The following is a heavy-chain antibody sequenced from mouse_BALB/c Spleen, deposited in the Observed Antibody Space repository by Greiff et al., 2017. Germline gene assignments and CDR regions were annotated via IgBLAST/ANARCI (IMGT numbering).Heavy chain of an antibody. CDR3: TRKAIYYGYDWYFDV. V-gene: IGHV1S81*02. Sequence: QVQLQQPGAELVKPGASVKLSCKASGYTFTSYYMYWVKQRPGQGLEWIGGINPSNGGTNFNEKFKSKATLTVDKSSSTAYMQLSSLTSEDSAVYYCTRKAIYYGYDWYFDVWGAGTTVTVSS. CDR2: INPSNGGT. J-gene: IGHJ1*01. D-gene: IGHD1-2*01. CDR1: GYTFTSYY.